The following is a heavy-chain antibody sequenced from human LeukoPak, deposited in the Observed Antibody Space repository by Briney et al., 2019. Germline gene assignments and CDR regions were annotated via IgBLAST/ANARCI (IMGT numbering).Heavy chain of an antibody. V-gene: IGHV1-2*04. J-gene: IGHJ3*02. CDR1: GYTFTGYY. D-gene: IGHD2-15*01. CDR3: AREGRYCSGGSCSNAFDI. Sequence: ASVKVSCKASGYTFTGYYMHWVRQAPGQGLEWMGWINPNSGGTNYAQRFQGWVTMTRDTSISTAYMELSRLRSDDTAVYYCAREGRYCSGGSCSNAFDIWGQGTMVTVSS. CDR2: INPNSGGT.